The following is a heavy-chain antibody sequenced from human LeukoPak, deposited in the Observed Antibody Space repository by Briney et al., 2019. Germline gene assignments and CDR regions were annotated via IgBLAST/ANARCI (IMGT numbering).Heavy chain of an antibody. Sequence: GRSLRLSCAASGFTFSSYGMHWVRQAPGKGLEWVAVIWYDGSNKYYADSVKGRFTISRDNSKNTLHLQMNSLRAEDTAVYYCARPLGQLATKNDAFDIWGQGTMVTVSS. CDR2: IWYDGSNK. V-gene: IGHV3-33*01. CDR3: ARPLGQLATKNDAFDI. CDR1: GFTFSSYG. J-gene: IGHJ3*02. D-gene: IGHD6-13*01.